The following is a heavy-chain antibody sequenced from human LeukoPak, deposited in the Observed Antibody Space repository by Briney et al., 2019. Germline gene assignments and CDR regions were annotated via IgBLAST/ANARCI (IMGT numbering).Heavy chain of an antibody. D-gene: IGHD5-18*01. Sequence: ASVKVSYKASGGTFSSYGISWVRQAPGQGLECMGWISAYNGNTNYAQKFQGRVTMTTDTSTSTAYMELRSLRSDDTAVYYCARDSAMAYYEESWFDPWGQGTLVIVSS. J-gene: IGHJ5*02. CDR1: GGTFSSYG. CDR3: ARDSAMAYYEESWFDP. CDR2: ISAYNGNT. V-gene: IGHV1-18*01.